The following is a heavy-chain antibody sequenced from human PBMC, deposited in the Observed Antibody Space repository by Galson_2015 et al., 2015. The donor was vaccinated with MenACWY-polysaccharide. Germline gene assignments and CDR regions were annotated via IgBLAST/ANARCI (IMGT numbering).Heavy chain of an antibody. CDR2: IRQDGFEK. J-gene: IGHJ3*02. CDR1: GFIFTNHW. CDR3: AREGLVEAFEN. D-gene: IGHD2-8*02. V-gene: IGHV3-7*01. Sequence: SLRLSCATSGFIFTNHWMSWVRQAPGKGLEWVANIRQDGFEKYHVDSVKGRFTISRDNAENSVFLQMNSLRVEDTAVYYCAREGLVEAFENWGQGTVVTVSS.